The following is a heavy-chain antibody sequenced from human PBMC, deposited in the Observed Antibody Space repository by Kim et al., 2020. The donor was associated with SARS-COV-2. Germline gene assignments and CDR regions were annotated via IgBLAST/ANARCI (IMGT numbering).Heavy chain of an antibody. CDR3: ARERTAAAGYYYCMDV. J-gene: IGHJ6*02. D-gene: IGHD6-13*01. CDR1: GYTFTSYY. Sequence: ASVKVSCKASGYTFTSYYMHWVRQAPGQGLEWMGIINPSGGSTSYAQKFQGRVTMTRDTSTSTVYMELSSLRSEDTAVYYCARERTAAAGYYYCMDVWGQGTTVTVSS. CDR2: INPSGGST. V-gene: IGHV1-46*01.